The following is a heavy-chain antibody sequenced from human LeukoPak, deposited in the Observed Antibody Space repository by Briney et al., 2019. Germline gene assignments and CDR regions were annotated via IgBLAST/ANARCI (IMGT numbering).Heavy chain of an antibody. CDR2: ISAYNGNT. CDR3: ARGRRGYSYGYCDY. CDR1: GYTFTSYG. V-gene: IGHV1-18*04. J-gene: IGHJ4*02. D-gene: IGHD5-18*01. Sequence: ASVKVSCKASGYTFTSYGISWVRQAPGQGPEWMGWISAYNGNTNYAQKLQGRVTMTTDTSTSTAYMELRSLRSDDTAVYYCARGRRGYSYGYCDYWGQGTLVTVSS.